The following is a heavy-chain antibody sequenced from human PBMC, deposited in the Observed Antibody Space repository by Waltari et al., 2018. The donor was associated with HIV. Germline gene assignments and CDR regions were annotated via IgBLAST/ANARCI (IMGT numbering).Heavy chain of an antibody. V-gene: IGHV3-74*01. CDR3: ATFPINDHSNKRLGY. CDR1: GFTFSSYW. Sequence: VQLVESGGGLVQPGGSLRLSCAASGFTFSSYWMHWVRQAPGKGLVWVSRINSDGSSTTYADSVKGRFTISRDNAKNTLYLQMNSLRDEDTAVYYCATFPINDHSNKRLGYWGQGTLVTVSS. J-gene: IGHJ4*02. CDR2: INSDGSST. D-gene: IGHD4-4*01.